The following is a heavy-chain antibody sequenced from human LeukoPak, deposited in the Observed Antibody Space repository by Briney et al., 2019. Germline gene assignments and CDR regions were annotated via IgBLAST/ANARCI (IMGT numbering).Heavy chain of an antibody. Sequence: GASVKVSCKASGYTFTSYYMHWVRQAPGQGLEWMGIINPSGGSTSYAQKFQGRVTMTMDMSTSTVYMELSSLRSEDTAVYYCARKRAARLWGFDYWGQGTLVTVSS. J-gene: IGHJ4*02. CDR1: GYTFTSYY. CDR2: INPSGGST. CDR3: ARKRAARLWGFDY. D-gene: IGHD6-6*01. V-gene: IGHV1-46*01.